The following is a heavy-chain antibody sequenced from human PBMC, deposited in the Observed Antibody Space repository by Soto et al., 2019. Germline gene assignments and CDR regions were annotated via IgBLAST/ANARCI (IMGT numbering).Heavy chain of an antibody. CDR1: GFTFSSYA. V-gene: IGHV3-23*01. CDR3: ANLDYYDSSGYYRLFDY. CDR2: ISGSGGST. D-gene: IGHD3-22*01. Sequence: EVQLLESGGGLVQPGGSLRLSCAASGFTFSSYAMSWVRQAPAKGLEWVSAISGSGGSTYYADSVKGRFTISRDNSKNTLYLQMNSLRAEDTAVYYCANLDYYDSSGYYRLFDYWGQGTLVTVSS. J-gene: IGHJ4*02.